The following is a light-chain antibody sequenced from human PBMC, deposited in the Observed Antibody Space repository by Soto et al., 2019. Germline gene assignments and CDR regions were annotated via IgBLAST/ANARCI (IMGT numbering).Light chain of an antibody. J-gene: IGKJ5*01. CDR2: AAS. Sequence: IQLTQYPPSLSAYVGDRVTFTCRASQGISSSLAWYQQQPGKAPKLLIYAASTLQSGVPSRFNGSGSGTDVTLTISSLQPEDFATYYWQQLHSYPFTFGQGTRLEIK. CDR1: QGISSS. V-gene: IGKV1-9*01. CDR3: QQLHSYPFT.